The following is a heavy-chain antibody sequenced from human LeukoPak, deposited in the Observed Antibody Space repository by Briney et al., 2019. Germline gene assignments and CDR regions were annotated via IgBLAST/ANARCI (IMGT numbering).Heavy chain of an antibody. CDR3: ARDLVVVVGPTLDC. CDR2: INSDSGST. D-gene: IGHD2-15*01. J-gene: IGHJ4*02. CDR1: GYTVTDYY. V-gene: IGHV1-46*01. Sequence: GASVRVSCKASGYTVTDYYKHWVRQAPGQGLEWMGIINSDSGSTTYAQKFQGRVTVTRDTSTSTVYMELRGLKSEDTAVYYCARDLVVVVGPTLDCWGQGTLVTVSS.